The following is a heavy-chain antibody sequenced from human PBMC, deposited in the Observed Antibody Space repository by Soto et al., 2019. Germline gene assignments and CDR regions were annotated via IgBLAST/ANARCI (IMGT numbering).Heavy chain of an antibody. CDR1: GAAINSGGYY. J-gene: IGHJ4*02. V-gene: IGHV4-31*03. CDR3: AIGHAWEAPLAY. D-gene: IGHD1-26*01. CDR2: IYFSGST. Sequence: PSETLSLTCTVSGAAINSGGYYWSWVRQLPGKGLEWIGYIYFSGSTYYNPSLESRVIISLDTSQNQFSLKLSSVTDADTAVYYCAIGHAWEAPLAYWCQGPRVTVSS.